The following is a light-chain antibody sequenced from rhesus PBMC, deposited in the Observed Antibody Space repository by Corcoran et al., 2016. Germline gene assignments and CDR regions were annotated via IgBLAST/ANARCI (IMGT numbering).Light chain of an antibody. V-gene: IGLV2-13*03. J-gene: IGLJ1*01. CDR1: SSDIGGYNR. CDR2: EVS. Sequence: QAAPTQSPSLSGSPGQSVTISCTGTSSDIGGYNRVSWYQHHPGKAPKLMIYEVSKRPSGVSDRFSGSKSGNTASLTIAGLQAEDVADYYCSSYASSLTFIFSSGTRLTVL. CDR3: SSYASSLTFI.